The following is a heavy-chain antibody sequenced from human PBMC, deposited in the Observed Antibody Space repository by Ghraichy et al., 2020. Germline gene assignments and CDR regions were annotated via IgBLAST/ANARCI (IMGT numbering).Heavy chain of an antibody. D-gene: IGHD6-6*01. CDR1: GGSISSSSYY. CDR2: IYYSGST. CDR3: ARLKLVLEDAFDI. Sequence: SETLSLTCTVSGGSISSSSYYWGWIRQPPGKGLEWIGSIYYSGSTYYNPSLKSRVTISVETSKNQFSLKLSSVTAADTAVYYCARLKLVLEDAFDIWGQGTMVTVSS. V-gene: IGHV4-39*01. J-gene: IGHJ3*02.